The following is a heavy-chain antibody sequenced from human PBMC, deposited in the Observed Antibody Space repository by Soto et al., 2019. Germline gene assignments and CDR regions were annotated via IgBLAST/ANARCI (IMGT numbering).Heavy chain of an antibody. Sequence: PSETLSLTCTVSGGSISSGDYYWSWIRQPPGKGLEWIGYIYYSGSTYYNPSLKSRVTISVDTSKNQFSLKLSSVTAADTAVYYCARDLRGYSGYGAVAGTDYWGQGTLVTVSS. V-gene: IGHV4-30-4*01. J-gene: IGHJ4*02. CDR1: GGSISSGDYY. CDR2: IYYSGST. D-gene: IGHD5-12*01. CDR3: ARDLRGYSGYGAVAGTDY.